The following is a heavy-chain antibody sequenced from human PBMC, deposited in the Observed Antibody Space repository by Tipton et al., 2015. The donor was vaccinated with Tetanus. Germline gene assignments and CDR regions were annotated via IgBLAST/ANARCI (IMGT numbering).Heavy chain of an antibody. CDR3: ARADKRMVVGATNWFDP. V-gene: IGHV1-69*01. CDR2: IFPQYGTA. CDR1: GGTFRSYA. Sequence: QSGAEVKKPGSSVRVSCKTSGGTFRSYAISWVRQARGQGPEWMGGIFPQYGTANYAPEFQGRVTLTADESTGTAYMDLSSLRSDDTAVYYCARADKRMVVGATNWFDPWGQGTLVTVS. J-gene: IGHJ5*02. D-gene: IGHD1-26*01.